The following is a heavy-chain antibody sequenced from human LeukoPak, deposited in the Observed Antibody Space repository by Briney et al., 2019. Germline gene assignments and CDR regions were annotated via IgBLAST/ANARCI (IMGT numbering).Heavy chain of an antibody. CDR1: GFTVSSYA. D-gene: IGHD1-26*01. J-gene: IGHJ4*02. V-gene: IGHV3-13*01. CDR3: ARQKQSHGNFDY. CDR2: LGIAGDT. Sequence: GGSLRLSCAASGFTVSSYAMHWVRQPIGTGLEWVSALGIAGDTFYPGSVKGRFTISRENAKNSLYLQMNSLRAEDTAMYYCARQKQSHGNFDYWGQGTLVTVSS.